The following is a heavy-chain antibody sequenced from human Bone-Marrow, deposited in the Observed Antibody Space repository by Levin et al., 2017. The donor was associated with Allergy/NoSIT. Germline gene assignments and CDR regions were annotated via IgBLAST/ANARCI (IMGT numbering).Heavy chain of an antibody. CDR2: INPNSGGT. J-gene: IGHJ4*02. Sequence: ASVKVSCKASGYTFTGYYMRWVRQAPGQGLEWMGRINPNSGGTNYAQKFQGRVTMTRDTSISTAYMELSRLRSDDTAVYYCARAPMDTAMVYFDYWGQGTLVTVSS. V-gene: IGHV1-2*06. CDR1: GYTFTGYY. CDR3: ARAPMDTAMVYFDY. D-gene: IGHD5-18*01.